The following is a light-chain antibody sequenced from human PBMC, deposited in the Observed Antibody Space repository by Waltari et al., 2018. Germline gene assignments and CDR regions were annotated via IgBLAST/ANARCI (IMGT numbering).Light chain of an antibody. V-gene: IGLV2-14*01. J-gene: IGLJ1*01. CDR3: CSYSSSSTLYV. CDR1: SSDVGGYNY. CDR2: DVN. Sequence: QSALTQPASVSGSPGQPITISCTGTSSDVGGYNYVSWYQQHPGKAPKLMIYDVNKRPSWVSNRCAASKSGNTASLTISGLQAEDESDYYCCSYSSSSTLYVFGTGTKVTVL.